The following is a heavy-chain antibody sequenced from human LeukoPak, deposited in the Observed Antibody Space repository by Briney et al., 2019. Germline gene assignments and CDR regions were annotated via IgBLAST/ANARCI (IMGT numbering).Heavy chain of an antibody. D-gene: IGHD6-19*01. Sequence: SETLSLTCTVSGGSISNGSYTWNWIRQPAGKGLEWIGQSYTSGSTNYRSSLTSRVTISRDTSKNQFSLKLSSVTAADTAVYYCARGIRIPVTGRYFYYYMDVWGNGTTVTVSS. J-gene: IGHJ6*03. CDR1: GGSISNGSYT. CDR3: ARGIRIPVTGRYFYYYMDV. V-gene: IGHV4-61*09. CDR2: SYTSGST.